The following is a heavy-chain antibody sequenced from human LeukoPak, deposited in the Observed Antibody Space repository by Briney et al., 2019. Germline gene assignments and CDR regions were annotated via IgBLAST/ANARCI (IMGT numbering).Heavy chain of an antibody. Sequence: PSETLSLTCTVSGGSISSYYWSWIRQPPGKGLEWIGYIYYSGSTNYNPSLKSRVTISVDTSKNQFSLKLSSVTAADTAVYYCARGLPTMRYSSSWYRGGDYFDYWGQGTLVTVSS. D-gene: IGHD6-13*01. J-gene: IGHJ4*02. CDR1: GGSISSYY. CDR2: IYYSGST. V-gene: IGHV4-59*12. CDR3: ARGLPTMRYSSSWYRGGDYFDY.